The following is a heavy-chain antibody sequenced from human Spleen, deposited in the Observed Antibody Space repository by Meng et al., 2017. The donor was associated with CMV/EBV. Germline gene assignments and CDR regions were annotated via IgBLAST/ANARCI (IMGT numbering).Heavy chain of an antibody. CDR3: ARILLYYYDSSGYLDY. CDR1: GFTFSSYL. J-gene: IGHJ4*02. Sequence: GFTFSSYLIPRVRPAPGEGPVLVPPIITCGGAPTYPESVKGRFPISRDNAKNTLYLQMNSLRAEDTAVYYCARILLYYYDSSGYLDYWGQGTLVTVSS. CDR2: IITCGGAP. D-gene: IGHD3-22*01. V-gene: IGHV3-74*01.